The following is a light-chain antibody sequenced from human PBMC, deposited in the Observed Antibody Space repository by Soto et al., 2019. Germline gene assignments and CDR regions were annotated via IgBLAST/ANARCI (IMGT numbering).Light chain of an antibody. J-gene: IGKJ2*01. Sequence: DIQMTQSPSTLSASVGDRVTITCRASQSISSWLAWYQQKPGKAPKLLIYKASSLESGVTSRFSGSGSGTEFTLTISSLQPDDFATYYCQQYNSYSPPTFGQGTKLEIK. CDR2: KAS. V-gene: IGKV1-5*03. CDR1: QSISSW. CDR3: QQYNSYSPPT.